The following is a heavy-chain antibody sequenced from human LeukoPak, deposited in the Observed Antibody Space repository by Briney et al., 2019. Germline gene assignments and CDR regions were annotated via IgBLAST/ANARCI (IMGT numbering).Heavy chain of an antibody. J-gene: IGHJ4*02. Sequence: PGGSLRLSCAASGFTFSTYAMSWVRQAPGKGLEWVSAISGSGGSTYYADSVKGRFTISRDNSKNTLYLQMNSLRAEDTAVYYCAKSGSNSGDHLDYWGQGTLVTVSS. CDR3: AKSGSNSGDHLDY. CDR1: GFTFSTYA. V-gene: IGHV3-23*01. D-gene: IGHD7-27*01. CDR2: ISGSGGST.